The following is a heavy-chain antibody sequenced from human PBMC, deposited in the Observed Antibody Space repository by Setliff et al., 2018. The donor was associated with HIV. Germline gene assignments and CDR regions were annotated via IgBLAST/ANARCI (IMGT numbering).Heavy chain of an antibody. CDR2: IYYSGST. D-gene: IGHD5-18*01. V-gene: IGHV4-59*01. J-gene: IGHJ6*03. CDR3: ARGSRGYSYAYYYYYMDV. CDR1: GGSISSYY. Sequence: SETLSLTCTVSGGSISSYYWSWIRQPPGKGLAWIGYIYYSGSTNYNPSLKSRVTISVDTSKNQFSLKLSSVTAADTAVYYCARGSRGYSYAYYYYYMDVWGKGTTVTVSS.